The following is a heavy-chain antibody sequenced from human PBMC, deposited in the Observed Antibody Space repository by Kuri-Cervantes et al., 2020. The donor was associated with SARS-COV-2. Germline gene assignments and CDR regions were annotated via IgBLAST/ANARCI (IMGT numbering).Heavy chain of an antibody. CDR3: ASGSFLDY. CDR2: ISWDGGGT. Sequence: GESLKISCAASGFTFDDYPMHWVRQGPGKGLEWVSLISWDGGGTYYADSVKGRFTISRDNAKNSLYLQMNSLRAEDTAVYYCASGSFLDYWGQGTLVTVSS. CDR1: GFTFDDYP. J-gene: IGHJ4*02. V-gene: IGHV3-43*01. D-gene: IGHD3-10*01.